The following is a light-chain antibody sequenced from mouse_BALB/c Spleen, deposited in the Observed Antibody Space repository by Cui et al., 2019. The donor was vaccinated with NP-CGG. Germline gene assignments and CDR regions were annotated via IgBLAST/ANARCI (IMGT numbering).Light chain of an antibody. Sequence: QAVVIQESAPTTSPGETVTLTCRSSIGAVTTSNYANWVQEKPDHLFTGLIGGTNNRAPGVPARLSGSLIGDKAALTITGAQTEDEAIYFCALWYSNHWVFGGGTKLTVL. CDR1: IGAVTTSNY. J-gene: IGLJ1*01. V-gene: IGLV1*01. CDR3: ALWYSNHWV. CDR2: GTN.